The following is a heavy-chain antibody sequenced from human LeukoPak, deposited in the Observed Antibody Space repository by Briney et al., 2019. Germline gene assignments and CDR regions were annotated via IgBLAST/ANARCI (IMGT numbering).Heavy chain of an antibody. CDR1: GFTFSGYR. CDR3: ARDLGPSHAFDI. V-gene: IGHV3-21*01. Sequence: GGSLRLSCEASGFTFSGYRMNWFRQAPGKGLGWVSSISSSSSYIYYADSVKGRFTISRDNAKNSLYLQMNSLRAEDTAVYYCARDLGPSHAFDIWGQGTMVTVSS. CDR2: ISSSSSYI. J-gene: IGHJ3*02.